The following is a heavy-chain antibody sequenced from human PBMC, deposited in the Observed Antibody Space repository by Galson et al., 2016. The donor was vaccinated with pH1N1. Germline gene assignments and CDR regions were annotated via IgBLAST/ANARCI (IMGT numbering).Heavy chain of an antibody. CDR3: AETRIPVAEDEAFDI. J-gene: IGHJ3*02. CDR2: ISYDESSR. D-gene: IGHD6-19*01. CDR1: GFTFSNYW. V-gene: IGHV3-30*03. Sequence: SLRLSCAASGFTFSNYWMHWVRQVPGKGLEWVAVISYDESSRFYADSVRGRFTVSRDNSKNTIYLRMSSLRIDDTAVYYCAETRIPVAEDEAFDIWGQGTLVTVSS.